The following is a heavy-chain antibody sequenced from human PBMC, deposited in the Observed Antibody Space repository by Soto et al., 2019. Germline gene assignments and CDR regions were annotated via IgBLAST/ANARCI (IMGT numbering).Heavy chain of an antibody. CDR3: ARNRPLDY. J-gene: IGHJ4*02. V-gene: IGHV3-23*01. CDR1: GFTFSDYA. CDR2: ITVTGDT. Sequence: PGGSLRLSCAASGFTFSDYAINWVRLAPGKGLEWVSGITVTGDTYYADFAKGRFTVSRDNSNKMLYLQLNSLRAEDTAIYYCARNRPLDYWGQGTLVTVSS.